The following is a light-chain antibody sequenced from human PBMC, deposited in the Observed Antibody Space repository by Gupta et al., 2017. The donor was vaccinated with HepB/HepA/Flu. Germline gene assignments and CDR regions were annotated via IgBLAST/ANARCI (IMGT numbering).Light chain of an antibody. J-gene: IGKJ1*01. Sequence: DIQMTQPPSSLSASVGDRVTIPCRESQSISSYLNWYQQKPGKAPKLLIYAASSWQSGVPSRFSGSGSGTDFTLTISRLQPEDFATYYCQQSYSTPQTFGQGTKVEIK. CDR3: QQSYSTPQT. V-gene: IGKV1-39*01. CDR1: QSISSY. CDR2: AAS.